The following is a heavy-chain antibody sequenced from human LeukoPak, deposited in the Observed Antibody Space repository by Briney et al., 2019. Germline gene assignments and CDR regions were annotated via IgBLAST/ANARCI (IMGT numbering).Heavy chain of an antibody. Sequence: PSETLSLTCAVSGVSISSGGYSWSWIRQPPGKGLEWIGYIYHSGSTYYNPSLKSRVTISVDRSKNQFSLKLSSVTAADTAVYYCARGTISPAFDPWGQGTLVTVSS. J-gene: IGHJ5*02. V-gene: IGHV4-30-2*01. D-gene: IGHD3-3*01. CDR3: ARGTISPAFDP. CDR1: GVSISSGGYS. CDR2: IYHSGST.